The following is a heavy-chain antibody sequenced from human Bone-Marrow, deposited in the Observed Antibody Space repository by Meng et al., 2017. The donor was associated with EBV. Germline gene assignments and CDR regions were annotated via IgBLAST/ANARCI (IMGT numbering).Heavy chain of an antibody. J-gene: IGHJ4*02. D-gene: IGHD3-22*01. CDR3: ARFGEHGGYYYDSSGYSDY. V-gene: IGHV1-18*01. Sequence: QVQLGTSGAEVKKPGASGKVSCKASGYTFTIYGISWVRQAPGQGLEWMGWISAYNGNTNYAQKLQGRVTMTTDTSTSTAYMELRSLRSDDTAVYYCARFGEHGGYYYDSSGYSDYWGQGTLVTASS. CDR1: GYTFTIYG. CDR2: ISAYNGNT.